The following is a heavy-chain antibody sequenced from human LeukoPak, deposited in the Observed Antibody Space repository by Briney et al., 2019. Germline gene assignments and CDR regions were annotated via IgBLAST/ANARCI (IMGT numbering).Heavy chain of an antibody. V-gene: IGHV1-69*04. CDR3: AREDCGGDCYLFDY. J-gene: IGHJ4*02. CDR1: GGTFSSYA. CDR2: IIPILGIA. Sequence: ASVKVSCKASGGTFSSYAISWVRQAPGQGLEWMGRIIPILGIANYAQKFQGRVTITADKSTSTAYMELSSLRSEDTAVYYCAREDCGGDCYLFDYWGQGTLVTVSS. D-gene: IGHD2-21*02.